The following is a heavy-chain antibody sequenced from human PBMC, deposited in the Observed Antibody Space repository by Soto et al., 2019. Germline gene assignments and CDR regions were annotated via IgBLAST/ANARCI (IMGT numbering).Heavy chain of an antibody. V-gene: IGHV1-69*13. D-gene: IGHD4-17*01. Sequence: QVQLVQSGAEVKKPGSSVKVSCKASGGTFSTYGMNWVRLAPGQGLEWMGGIIPKFGTTNYAQKFQGRVTITADASPNTAYMELNYLRSEDTAVYFCARDLDPYYGGNSLSLDYWGQGTLVTVSS. CDR1: GGTFSTYG. CDR2: IIPKFGTT. CDR3: ARDLDPYYGGNSLSLDY. J-gene: IGHJ4*02.